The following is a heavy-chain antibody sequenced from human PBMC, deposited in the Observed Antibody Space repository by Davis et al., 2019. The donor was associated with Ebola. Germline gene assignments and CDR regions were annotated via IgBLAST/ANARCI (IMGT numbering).Heavy chain of an antibody. V-gene: IGHV3-7*03. D-gene: IGHD3-3*01. Sequence: GESLQISCAASGFTFTNAWMSWVRQAPGKGLEWVANIKQAGSEKYYVDSVKGRFTISRANAKNSLYLQMNSLRAEDTAVYYCARERITIFGVVINWYFELWGRGTLVTVSS. J-gene: IGHJ2*01. CDR1: GFTFTNAW. CDR3: ARERITIFGVVINWYFEL. CDR2: IKQAGSEK.